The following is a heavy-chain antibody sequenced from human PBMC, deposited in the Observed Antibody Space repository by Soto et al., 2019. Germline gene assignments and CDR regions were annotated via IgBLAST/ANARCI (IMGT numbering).Heavy chain of an antibody. V-gene: IGHV1-46*03. CDR3: ARDRRITFGGVIDHTFQH. CDR2: INPSGGST. CDR1: GYTFTSYY. D-gene: IGHD3-16*02. J-gene: IGHJ1*01. Sequence: ASVKGSCKASGYTFTSYYMHWGRQAPGQGLEWMGIINPSGGSTSYAQKFQGRVTMTRDTSTSTVYMELGSLRSEDTAVYYCARDRRITFGGVIDHTFQHWGQGTLVTVSS.